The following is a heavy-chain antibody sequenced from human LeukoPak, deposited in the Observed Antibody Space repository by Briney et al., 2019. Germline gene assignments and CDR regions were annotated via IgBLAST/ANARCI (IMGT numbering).Heavy chain of an antibody. Sequence: PGGSLRLSCAASGFTFSSYSMNWVRQAPGKGLEWVSSISSSSSYIYYADSVKGRFTISRDNAKNSLYLQMNSLRAEDTAVYYCARVPYYDSSGPSLDDYWGQGTLVTVSS. CDR3: ARVPYYDSSGPSLDDY. J-gene: IGHJ4*02. V-gene: IGHV3-21*01. D-gene: IGHD3-22*01. CDR1: GFTFSSYS. CDR2: ISSSSSYI.